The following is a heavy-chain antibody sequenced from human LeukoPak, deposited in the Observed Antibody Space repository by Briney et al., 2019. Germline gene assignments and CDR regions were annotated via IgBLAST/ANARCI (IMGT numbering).Heavy chain of an antibody. Sequence: GGSLRLSCAASGFIFTSYAMNWVRQAPGKGLEWVSAISGSGGSTYYADSVKGRFTISRDNSKNTLYLQMNSLRAEDTAVYYCVPFSLTNVPWGQGTLVTVSS. D-gene: IGHD2-2*01. CDR2: ISGSGGST. J-gene: IGHJ5*02. V-gene: IGHV3-23*01. CDR3: VPFSLTNVP. CDR1: GFIFTSYA.